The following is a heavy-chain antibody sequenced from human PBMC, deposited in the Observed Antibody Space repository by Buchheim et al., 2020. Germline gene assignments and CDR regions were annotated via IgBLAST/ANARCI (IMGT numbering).Heavy chain of an antibody. D-gene: IGHD1-14*01. CDR1: GFTFSTYA. CDR2: LSNSGRAK. Sequence: EVQLLESGGALVQPGGSLRLSCTASGFTFSTYAMIWVRQAPGKGLEWVSSLSNSGRAKYYAGSVKGRFTVSRDNSQNTVYLQMNSLKVDDTAVCYCAKDPTGAPSGPMDNWGQGTL. V-gene: IGHV3-23*01. J-gene: IGHJ4*02. CDR3: AKDPTGAPSGPMDN.